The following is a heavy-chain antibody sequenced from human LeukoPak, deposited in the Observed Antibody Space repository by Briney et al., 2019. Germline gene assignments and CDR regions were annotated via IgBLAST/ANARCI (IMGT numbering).Heavy chain of an antibody. D-gene: IGHD5-18*01. CDR1: GYTFTGDY. Sequence: SSVKVSFKASGYTFTGDYMHWVRQAPGQGLEWMGWINHNSGGTNYAQKFQGRVTLTRDKSISTAYMELSSLRSDDTAVYYCARVNGYTYTYYFDYWGQGTLVTVSS. V-gene: IGHV1-2*02. CDR2: INHNSGGT. CDR3: ARVNGYTYTYYFDY. J-gene: IGHJ4*02.